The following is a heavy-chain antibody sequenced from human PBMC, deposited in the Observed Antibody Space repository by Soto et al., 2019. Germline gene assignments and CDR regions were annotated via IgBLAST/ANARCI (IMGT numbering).Heavy chain of an antibody. CDR1: GFTFSSYA. Sequence: GGSLRLSCAASGFTFSSYAMSWVRQAPGMGLEWVSAISGSGGSTYYADSVKGRFTISRDNSKNTLYLQMNSLRAEDTAVYYCAKDSVAAARPLYFDYWGQGTLVTVSS. CDR2: ISGSGGST. J-gene: IGHJ4*02. D-gene: IGHD6-6*01. V-gene: IGHV3-23*01. CDR3: AKDSVAAARPLYFDY.